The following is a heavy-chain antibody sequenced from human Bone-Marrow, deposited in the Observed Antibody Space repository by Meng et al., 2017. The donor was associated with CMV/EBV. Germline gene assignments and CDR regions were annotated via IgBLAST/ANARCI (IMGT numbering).Heavy chain of an antibody. CDR1: GFTFSSYS. Sequence: GGSLRLSCAASGFTFSSYSMNWVRQAPGKGLEWVSSISSSSSYIYYADSVKGRFTISRDNAKNSLYLQMNGLRAEDTAVYYCATWICGAFSCCGRCALDMWGQGTMVTVSS. J-gene: IGHJ3*02. V-gene: IGHV3-21*01. CDR3: ATWICGAFSCCGRCALDM. D-gene: IGHD2-2*01. CDR2: ISSSSSYI.